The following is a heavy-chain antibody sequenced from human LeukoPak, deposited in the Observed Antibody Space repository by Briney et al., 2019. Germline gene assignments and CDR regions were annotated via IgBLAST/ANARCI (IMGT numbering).Heavy chain of an antibody. Sequence: GSLRLSCAASGFTVSSNYMSWVCQAPGKGLEWVSVIYSGGSTYYADSVKGRFTISRDNSKNTLYLQMNSLRAEDTAVYYCARNLHFDYWGQGTLVTASS. CDR3: ARNLHFDY. V-gene: IGHV3-53*01. J-gene: IGHJ4*02. CDR2: IYSGGST. CDR1: GFTVSSNY.